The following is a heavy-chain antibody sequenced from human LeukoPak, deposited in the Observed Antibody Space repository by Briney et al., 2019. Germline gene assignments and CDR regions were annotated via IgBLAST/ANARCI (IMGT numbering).Heavy chain of an antibody. CDR2: INSDGSST. Sequence: GGSLRLSCAASGFTFSGYWMHWVRQAPGKGLVWVSRINSDGSSTTYADSVKGRFTISRDNAKNTLYLQMNSLRAEDTAMYYCARAIGLDFDFWGQGTLVTVSS. J-gene: IGHJ4*02. D-gene: IGHD2/OR15-2a*01. CDR1: GFTFSGYW. CDR3: ARAIGLDFDF. V-gene: IGHV3-74*01.